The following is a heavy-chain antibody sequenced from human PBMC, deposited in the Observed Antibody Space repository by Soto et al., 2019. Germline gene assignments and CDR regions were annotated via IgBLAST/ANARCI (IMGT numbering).Heavy chain of an antibody. V-gene: IGHV5-10-1*01. D-gene: IGHD2-2*01. J-gene: IGHJ5*02. Sequence: GESLKIWCTGFGYTFTTFWISWVRQMPGRGLEWMGRIDPRDSYTNYSPSFQGHVTISVDKSISTAYLQWGSLKASDTAMYYCARLFCSSSPCDSCFDLWGQGTLVTLSS. CDR3: ARLFCSSSPCDSCFDL. CDR2: IDPRDSYT. CDR1: GYTFTTFW.